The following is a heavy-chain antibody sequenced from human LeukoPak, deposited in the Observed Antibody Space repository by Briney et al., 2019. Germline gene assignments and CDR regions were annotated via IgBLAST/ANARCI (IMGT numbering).Heavy chain of an antibody. CDR3: ERESAVAGTSLGDDCDY. J-gene: IGHJ4*02. CDR1: GGTFSSYA. CDR2: IIPIFGTA. Sequence: AWVTVSCKASGGTFSSYAISWVRQAPGQGLEWMGGIIPIFGTANYAQKFQGRVTITTDESTSTDYMELGSLRSEDTAVYYCERESAVAGTSLGDDCDYWGQGTLVTVSS. V-gene: IGHV1-69*05. D-gene: IGHD6-19*01.